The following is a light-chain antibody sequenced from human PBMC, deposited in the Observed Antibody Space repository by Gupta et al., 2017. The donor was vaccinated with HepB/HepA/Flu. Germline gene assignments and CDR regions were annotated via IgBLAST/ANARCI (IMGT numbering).Light chain of an antibody. J-gene: IGKJ5*01. CDR1: QDISRY. CDR2: DAS. Sequence: DIHLTHSPSFLSASVGDRVTITCRASQDISRYLDWYHQSPGKAPKLLIYDASTLQTGVPSRFSGSGSGTEFTLRVRSLQPEDFGTYYCQRYHSYPITFGQGTRLEIK. CDR3: QRYHSYPIT. V-gene: IGKV1-9*01.